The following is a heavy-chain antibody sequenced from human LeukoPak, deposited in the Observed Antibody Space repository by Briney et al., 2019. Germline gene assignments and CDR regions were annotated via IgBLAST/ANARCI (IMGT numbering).Heavy chain of an antibody. D-gene: IGHD3-10*01. Sequence: ASVKVSCKVSGYTLTELSMHWVRQAPGKGLEWMGGFDPEDGETIYAQKFQGRVTMTEDTSTDTAYMELSSLRSEDTAVYYCATEASPVRGVIIYFDYWGQGTLVTVSS. CDR2: FDPEDGET. CDR1: GYTLTELS. V-gene: IGHV1-24*01. J-gene: IGHJ4*02. CDR3: ATEASPVRGVIIYFDY.